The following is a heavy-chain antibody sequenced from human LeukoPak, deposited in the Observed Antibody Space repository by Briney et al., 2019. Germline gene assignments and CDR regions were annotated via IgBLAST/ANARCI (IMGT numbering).Heavy chain of an antibody. V-gene: IGHV3-30*04. Sequence: GGSLRLSCAASGFTFGSYAMHWVRQAPGKGLEWVAIISYDESNKYYADSVKGRFTISRDNSKNTLYLQMNSLRAEDTAVYYCARVRRYSSGWYDYFDYWGQGTLVTVSS. CDR3: ARVRRYSSGWYDYFDY. CDR2: ISYDESNK. D-gene: IGHD6-19*01. J-gene: IGHJ4*02. CDR1: GFTFGSYA.